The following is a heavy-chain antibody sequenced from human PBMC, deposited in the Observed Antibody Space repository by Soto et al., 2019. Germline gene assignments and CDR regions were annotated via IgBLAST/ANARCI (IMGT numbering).Heavy chain of an antibody. V-gene: IGHV4-34*01. CDR1: GGSFSGYY. D-gene: IGHD3-22*01. CDR2: INHSGST. Sequence: KTSETLSLTCAVYGGSFSGYYWSWIRQPPGKGLEWIGEINHSGSTNYNPSLKSRVTISVDTPKNQFSLKLSSVTAADTAVYYCARAWFFYGMDVWGQGTTVTVSS. J-gene: IGHJ6*02. CDR3: ARAWFFYGMDV.